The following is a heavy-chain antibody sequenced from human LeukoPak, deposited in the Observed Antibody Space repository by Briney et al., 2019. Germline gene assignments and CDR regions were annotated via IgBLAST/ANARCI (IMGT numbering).Heavy chain of an antibody. V-gene: IGHV4-59*01. CDR2: IYYSGST. CDR1: GGSISSYY. D-gene: IGHD3-22*01. Sequence: SETLSLTCTVSGGSISSYYWSWIRQPPGKGLEWIGYIYYSGSTNYNPSLKSRVTISVDTSKNQFSLKLSSVTAADTAVYYCARESYYYDSSGYYDYWSQGTLVTVSS. CDR3: ARESYYYDSSGYYDY. J-gene: IGHJ4*02.